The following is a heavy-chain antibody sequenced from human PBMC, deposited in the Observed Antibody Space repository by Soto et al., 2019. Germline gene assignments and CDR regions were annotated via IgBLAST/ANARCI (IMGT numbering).Heavy chain of an antibody. Sequence: QLQLQESGPGLVKPSETLSLTCTVSGGSISSSSYYWGWIRQPPGKGLEWIGSIYYSGSTYYNPSLKSRVTISVDTSKNQFSLKLSSVTAADTAVYYCALRFLGSDWFDPWGQGTLVTVSS. CDR3: ALRFLGSDWFDP. V-gene: IGHV4-39*01. D-gene: IGHD3-3*01. CDR1: GGSISSSSYY. J-gene: IGHJ5*02. CDR2: IYYSGST.